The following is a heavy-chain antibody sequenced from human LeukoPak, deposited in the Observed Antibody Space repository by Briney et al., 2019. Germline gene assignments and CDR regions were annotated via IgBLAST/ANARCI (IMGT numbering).Heavy chain of an antibody. CDR2: ISNEDTDK. Sequence: GGSLRLSCVASGFTLSNYAMHWVRQAPGKGLEWVAVISNEDTDKFYADSVKGRFTISRDNSKNTLYLQMNSLRAEDTAVYYCAKEGDDFWSGSNWFDPWGQGTLVTVSS. D-gene: IGHD3-3*01. J-gene: IGHJ5*02. CDR3: AKEGDDFWSGSNWFDP. CDR1: GFTLSNYA. V-gene: IGHV3-30*04.